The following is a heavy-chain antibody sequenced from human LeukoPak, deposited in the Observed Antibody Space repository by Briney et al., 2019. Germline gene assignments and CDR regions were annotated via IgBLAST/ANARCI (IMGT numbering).Heavy chain of an antibody. V-gene: IGHV3-23*01. Sequence: GGSLRLSCAASGFTFSSYAMSWVRQAPGKGLEWVSAISGSGGSTYYADSVKGRFTISRDNSKNTLYLQMNSLRAEDTAVYYCAKDPRRGSGSYFNAEYFQHWGRGTLVTVSS. CDR1: GFTFSSYA. CDR2: ISGSGGST. D-gene: IGHD1-26*01. CDR3: AKDPRRGSGSYFNAEYFQH. J-gene: IGHJ1*01.